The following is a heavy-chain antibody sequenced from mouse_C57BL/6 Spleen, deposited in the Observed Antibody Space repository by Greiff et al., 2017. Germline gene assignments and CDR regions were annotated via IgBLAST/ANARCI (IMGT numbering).Heavy chain of an antibody. CDR1: GFNIKDYY. V-gene: IGHV14-2*01. D-gene: IGHD3-2*02. CDR3: ARSQGNYAMDY. J-gene: IGHJ4*01. Sequence: VQLQQSGAELVKPGASVKLSCTASGFNIKDYYMHWVKQRTEQGLEWIGRIDPEDGETKYAPNFQGKATITADTSSNTAYLQLSSLTSEDTAVYYCARSQGNYAMDYWGQGTSVTVSS. CDR2: IDPEDGET.